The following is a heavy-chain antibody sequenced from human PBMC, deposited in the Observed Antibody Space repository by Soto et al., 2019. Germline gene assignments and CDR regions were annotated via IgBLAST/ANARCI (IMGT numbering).Heavy chain of an antibody. Sequence: GGSLRLSCAASGFTFSSYWMSWVRQAPGKGLEWVANIKQDGSEKYYVDSVKGRFTISRDNAKNSLYLQMNSLRAEDTAVYYCARQGYYGSGSYSGGYYFDYWGQGTLVTVSS. J-gene: IGHJ4*02. V-gene: IGHV3-7*03. CDR1: GFTFSSYW. CDR2: IKQDGSEK. CDR3: ARQGYYGSGSYSGGYYFDY. D-gene: IGHD3-10*01.